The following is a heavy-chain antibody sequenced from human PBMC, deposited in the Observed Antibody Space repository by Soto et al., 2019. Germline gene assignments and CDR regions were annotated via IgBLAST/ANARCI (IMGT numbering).Heavy chain of an antibody. Sequence: GASVKVSCKASGYTFTSYAMHWVRQAPGQRLEWMGWINAGNGNTKYSQKFQGRVTITRDTSASTAYMELSSLRSEDTAVYYCARARAGDIVATTLDYWGQGTLVTVSS. D-gene: IGHD5-12*01. CDR1: GYTFTSYA. CDR2: INAGNGNT. CDR3: ARARAGDIVATTLDY. J-gene: IGHJ4*02. V-gene: IGHV1-3*01.